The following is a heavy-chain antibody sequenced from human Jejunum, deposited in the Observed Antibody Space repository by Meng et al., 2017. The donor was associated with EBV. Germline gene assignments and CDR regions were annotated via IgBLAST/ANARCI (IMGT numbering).Heavy chain of an antibody. D-gene: IGHD2-2*01. J-gene: IGHJ4*02. V-gene: IGHV7-4-1*02. CDR3: ARGEGGYCSSSSCYLGT. CDR1: GYSFTSRA. CDR2: INTDTRNP. Sequence: QVQWVQSGSELKPPGASVKVSCKASGYSFTSRAMHWVRQAPGQGLEWMGWINTDTRNPTYAQGLTGRFVFSLDTSVSTAYLQISSLKAEDTAVYYCARGEGGYCSSSSCYLGTWGQGTLVTVSS.